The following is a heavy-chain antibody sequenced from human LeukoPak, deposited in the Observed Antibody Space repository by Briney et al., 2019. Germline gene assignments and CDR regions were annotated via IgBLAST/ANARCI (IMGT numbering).Heavy chain of an antibody. J-gene: IGHJ4*02. CDR2: IYYSGST. V-gene: IGHV4-61*08. Sequence: PSQTLSLTCTVSGGSISSGGYYWSWIRQPPGKGLEWIGYIYYSGSTNYNPSLKSRVTISVDTSKNQFSLKLSSVTAADTAVYYCARLDSSGYSDYWGQGTLVTVSS. CDR3: ARLDSSGYSDY. CDR1: GGSISSGGYY. D-gene: IGHD3-22*01.